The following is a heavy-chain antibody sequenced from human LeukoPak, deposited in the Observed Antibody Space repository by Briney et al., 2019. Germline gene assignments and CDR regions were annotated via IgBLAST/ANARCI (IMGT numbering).Heavy chain of an antibody. CDR3: ARDIGYCSGGSCYRRFET. J-gene: IGHJ5*02. D-gene: IGHD2-15*01. V-gene: IGHV3-48*01. CDR2: ISTGSSDM. CDR1: GFTFSSYS. Sequence: GGSLRLSCAASGFTFSSYSISWVRQAPGKGLEWVSYISTGSSDMKYADSVKGRFTISRDDAKNSVYLQMNSLRAEDTAVYYCARDIGYCSGGSCYRRFETWGQGTLVTVSS.